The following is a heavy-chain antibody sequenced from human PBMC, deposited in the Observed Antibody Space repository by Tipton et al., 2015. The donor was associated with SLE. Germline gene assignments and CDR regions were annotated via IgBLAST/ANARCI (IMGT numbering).Heavy chain of an antibody. CDR2: IIPIFGTA. D-gene: IGHD6-19*01. CDR3: ARGGYSSGWRAFDI. J-gene: IGHJ3*02. CDR1: GGTFSSYA. Sequence: QLVQSGPEVKKPGSSVKVSCKASGGTFSSYAISWVRQAPGQGLEWMGGIIPIFGTANYAQKFQGRVTITTDESTSTAYMELSRLRSEDTAVYYCARGGYSSGWRAFDIWRQGTMVTVSS. V-gene: IGHV1-69*01.